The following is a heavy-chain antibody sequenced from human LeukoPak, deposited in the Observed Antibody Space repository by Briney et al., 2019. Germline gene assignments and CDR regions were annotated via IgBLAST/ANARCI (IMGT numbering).Heavy chain of an antibody. CDR3: AREGIAARRGAFDI. J-gene: IGHJ3*02. Sequence: SETLSLTCAVYGGSFSGYYWSWIRQPPGKGLEWIGEINHSGSTNYNPSLKSRVTISVDTSKNQFSLKLSSVTAADTAVYYCAREGIAARRGAFDIWGQGTMVTVSS. D-gene: IGHD6-6*01. V-gene: IGHV4-34*01. CDR2: INHSGST. CDR1: GGSFSGYY.